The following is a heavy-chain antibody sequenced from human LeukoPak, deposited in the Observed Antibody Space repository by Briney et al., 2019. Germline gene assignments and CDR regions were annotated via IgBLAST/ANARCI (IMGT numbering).Heavy chain of an antibody. Sequence: PGGSLRLSCAASGFTFSIYAMSWVRQAPGKGLEWVSSISGTSGNTYYADSVKGRFAISRDNSKDTLYLQMNSLRAEDTAIYHCAKFRADCSGWPFDYWGQGTLVTVSS. J-gene: IGHJ4*02. CDR1: GFTFSIYA. CDR2: ISGTSGNT. CDR3: AKFRADCSGWPFDY. D-gene: IGHD6-19*01. V-gene: IGHV3-23*01.